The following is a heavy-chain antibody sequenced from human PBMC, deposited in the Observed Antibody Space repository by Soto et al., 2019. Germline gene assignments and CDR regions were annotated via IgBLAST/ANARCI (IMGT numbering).Heavy chain of an antibody. J-gene: IGHJ4*02. V-gene: IGHV1-46*01. CDR2: INTSGGSA. Sequence: QVQLVQSGAEGTRPGASVKVSCKASGYSFISHYIHWVRHAPGQGLEWMGFINTSGGSATLAQKCLGKVTMPRSTSARTGYMELTILRSEDAAVYYCGSDYLSSKLALSHFDFWGQGTMVTVSS. CDR3: GSDYLSSKLALSHFDF. D-gene: IGHD2-2*01. CDR1: GYSFISHY.